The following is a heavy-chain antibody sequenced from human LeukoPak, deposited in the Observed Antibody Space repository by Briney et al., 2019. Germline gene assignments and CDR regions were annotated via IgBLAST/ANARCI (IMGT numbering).Heavy chain of an antibody. J-gene: IGHJ6*02. CDR3: AKDLREWYYDPNGNYFSYGMDV. V-gene: IGHV3-11*01. CDR1: GFTFRKHY. Sequence: PGGSLRLSCAASGFTFRKHYMSWIRQAPGRGPEWVAYIGASGSTRYYRDSVNGRFTISRDNAKNSLHLQMNSLRAEDTAVYYCAKDLREWYYDPNGNYFSYGMDVWGQGTTVTVSS. CDR2: IGASGSTR. D-gene: IGHD3-22*01.